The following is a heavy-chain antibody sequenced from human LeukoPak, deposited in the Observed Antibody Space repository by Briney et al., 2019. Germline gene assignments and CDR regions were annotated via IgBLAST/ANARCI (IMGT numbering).Heavy chain of an antibody. Sequence: PSETLSLTCTVSGGSITSYYWSWIRQPPGKGLEWIGYIYYSGSTNYNPSLKSRVTMSVDTSKNQFSLKLSSVTAADTAVYYCARDRYCSSTSCYQNWFDPWGQGTLVTVSS. J-gene: IGHJ5*02. D-gene: IGHD2-2*01. CDR2: IYYSGST. CDR3: ARDRYCSSTSCYQNWFDP. V-gene: IGHV4-59*12. CDR1: GGSITSYY.